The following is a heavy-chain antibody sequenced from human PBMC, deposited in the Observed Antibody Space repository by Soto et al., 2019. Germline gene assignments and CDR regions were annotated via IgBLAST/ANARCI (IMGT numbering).Heavy chain of an antibody. CDR2: IYYSGST. D-gene: IGHD1-7*01. J-gene: IGHJ4*02. Sequence: SEPLSLTCTVSGGSISIGGYYWSWSRQHPGKCLEWIGYIYYSGSTYYNPSLKSRVTISVDTSKNQFSLKLSSVTAADTAVYYCAREVGYCDGSTCLSSLYFDYWGLGTLVTVS. CDR1: GGSISIGGYY. V-gene: IGHV4-31*03. CDR3: AREVGYCDGSTCLSSLYFDY.